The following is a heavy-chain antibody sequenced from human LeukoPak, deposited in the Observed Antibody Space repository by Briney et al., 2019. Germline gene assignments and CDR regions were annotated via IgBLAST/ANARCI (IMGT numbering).Heavy chain of an antibody. CDR1: GGSFSTYA. D-gene: IGHD3-10*01. CDR2: IIPIVGAP. Sequence: ASVKVSCKASGGSFSTYAICWVRQAPGQGLEWMGGIIPIVGAPNHAQKFQGRVTITADESTSTAYMALSSLRTEDTAVYFCARDVAYYYGSGHYDDHDAFDIWGQGTMVTVSS. CDR3: ARDVAYYYGSGHYDDHDAFDI. J-gene: IGHJ3*02. V-gene: IGHV1-69*13.